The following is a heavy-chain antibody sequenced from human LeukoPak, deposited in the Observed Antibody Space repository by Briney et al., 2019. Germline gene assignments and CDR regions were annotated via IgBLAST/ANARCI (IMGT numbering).Heavy chain of an antibody. CDR3: AKDRRSSGWLDWFDP. Sequence: AGGSLRLSCAASGFTFSSYGMHWVRQAPGKGLEWVAVISYDGSNKYYADSVKGRFTISRDNSKDTLYLQMNSLRAEDTAVYYCAKDRRSSGWLDWFDPWGQGTLVTVSS. CDR2: ISYDGSNK. V-gene: IGHV3-30*18. CDR1: GFTFSSYG. J-gene: IGHJ5*02. D-gene: IGHD6-19*01.